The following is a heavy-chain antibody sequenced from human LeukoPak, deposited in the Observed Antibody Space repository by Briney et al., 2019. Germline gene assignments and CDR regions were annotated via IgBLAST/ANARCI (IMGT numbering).Heavy chain of an antibody. J-gene: IGHJ3*02. D-gene: IGHD4-17*01. CDR1: GYTFTSYD. Sequence: ASVKVSCKASGYTFTSYDINWVRQATGQGLGWMGWMNPNSGNTGYAQKFQGRVTMTRNTSISTAYMELSSLRSEDTAVYYCARGNTVTTSAFDIWGQGTMVTVSS. CDR3: ARGNTVTTSAFDI. CDR2: MNPNSGNT. V-gene: IGHV1-8*01.